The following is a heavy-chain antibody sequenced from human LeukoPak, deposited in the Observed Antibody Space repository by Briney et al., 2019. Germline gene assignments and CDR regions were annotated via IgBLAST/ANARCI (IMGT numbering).Heavy chain of an antibody. V-gene: IGHV4-59*01. D-gene: IGHD4-17*01. J-gene: IGHJ5*02. CDR3: ARVSSLRSFDP. CDR2: IYYSGST. CDR1: GGSISSYY. Sequence: SETLSLTCTVSGGSISSYYWSWIRQPPGKGLEWIGYIYYSGSTNYNPSLKSRVTISVDTSKSQFSLKLSSVTAADMAVYYCARVSSLRSFDPWGQGTLVTVSS.